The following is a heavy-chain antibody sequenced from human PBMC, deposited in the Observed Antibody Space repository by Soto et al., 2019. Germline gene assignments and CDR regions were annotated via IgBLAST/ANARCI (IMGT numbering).Heavy chain of an antibody. CDR3: AISVTP. CDR2: MYYSGST. CDR1: GGSISSGGYY. Sequence: QVQLQESGPGLVKPSQTLSLTCTVSGGSISSGGYYWSWTRQHPGKGLEWIGYMYYSGSTYYNPSLKSPVTISLDTSKNQFAMKLRSVTAVDTAVSYCAISVTPWSQGTLVTVSS. V-gene: IGHV4-31*01. D-gene: IGHD2-15*01. J-gene: IGHJ5*01.